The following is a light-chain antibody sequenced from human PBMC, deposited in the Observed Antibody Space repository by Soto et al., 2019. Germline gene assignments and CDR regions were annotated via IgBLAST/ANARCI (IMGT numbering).Light chain of an antibody. CDR2: AAS. Sequence: IQMTQSPSSLSASVGDRFTIAFRASQSITNYLNWYQQKPGKAPKFLIYAASSLQSGVPSRFSGSGSGTDFTLTISCLQSEDFATYYCQQYYSYPRTFGQGTKVDIK. J-gene: IGKJ1*01. V-gene: IGKV1-39*01. CDR1: QSITNY. CDR3: QQYYSYPRT.